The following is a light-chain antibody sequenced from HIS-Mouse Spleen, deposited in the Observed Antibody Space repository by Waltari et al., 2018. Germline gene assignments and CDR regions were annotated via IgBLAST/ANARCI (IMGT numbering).Light chain of an antibody. J-gene: IGLJ1*01. CDR3: CSYAGSYTYV. Sequence: QSALTQPRSVSGSPGQSVTISCPGTRSDVGGYNYVSWYQQPPGKAPKLMIYDVSKRPSGVPDRFSGSKSGNTASLTISGLQAEDEADYYCCSYAGSYTYVFGTGTKVTVL. CDR1: RSDVGGYNY. V-gene: IGLV2-11*01. CDR2: DVS.